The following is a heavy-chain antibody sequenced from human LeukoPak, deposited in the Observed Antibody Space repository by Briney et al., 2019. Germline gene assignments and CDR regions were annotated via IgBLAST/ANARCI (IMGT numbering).Heavy chain of an antibody. CDR1: GGSISSSSYY. CDR3: ARDRRYWDGSGSYTFDY. CDR2: IYYSGST. J-gene: IGHJ4*02. V-gene: IGHV4-39*07. D-gene: IGHD3-10*01. Sequence: SETLSLTCTVSGGSISSSSYYWGWIRQPPGKGLEWIGSIYYSGSTYYNPSLKSRVTISVDTSKNQFSLKLSSVTAADTAVYYCARDRRYWDGSGSYTFDYWGQGTLVTVSS.